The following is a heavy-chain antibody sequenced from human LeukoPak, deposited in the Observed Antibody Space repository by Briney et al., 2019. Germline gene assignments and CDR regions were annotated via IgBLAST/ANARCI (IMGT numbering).Heavy chain of an antibody. D-gene: IGHD6-19*01. CDR1: GFTFSSYS. CDR2: ISSSSSYI. Sequence: GGSLRLSCAASGFTFSSYSMNWVRQAPGKGLEWVSSISSSSSYIYYADSVKGRFTISRDNAKNSLYLQMNSLRAEDTAVYYCARCAIAVADFDYWGQGTLVTVSS. V-gene: IGHV3-21*01. J-gene: IGHJ4*02. CDR3: ARCAIAVADFDY.